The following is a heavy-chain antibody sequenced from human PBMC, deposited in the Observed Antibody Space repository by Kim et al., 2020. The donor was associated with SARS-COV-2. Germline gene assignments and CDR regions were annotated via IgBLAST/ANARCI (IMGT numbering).Heavy chain of an antibody. J-gene: IGHJ3*02. CDR3: ARDLGYSSGWSDALDI. D-gene: IGHD6-19*01. CDR2: IYYSGST. CDR1: GGSISSYY. Sequence: SETLSLTCTVSGGSISSYYWSWIRQPPGKGLEWIGYIYYSGSTNYNPSLRSRVTISVDTSKNQFSLKLSSVTAADTAGYYCARDLGYSSGWSDALDIWGQGAMVTVSS. V-gene: IGHV4-59*01.